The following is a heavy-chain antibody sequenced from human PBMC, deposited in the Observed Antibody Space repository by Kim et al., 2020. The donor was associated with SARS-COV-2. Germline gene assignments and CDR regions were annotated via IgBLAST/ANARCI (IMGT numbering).Heavy chain of an antibody. V-gene: IGHV3-30*18. CDR2: ISYDGSNK. J-gene: IGHJ6*02. Sequence: GGSLRLSCAASGFTFSSYGMHWVRQAPGKGLEWVAVISYDGSNKYYADSVKGRFTISRDNSKNTLYLQMNSLRAEDTAVYYCAKVGRIGISYYYGMDVWGQGTTVTVSS. D-gene: IGHD3-10*01. CDR1: GFTFSSYG. CDR3: AKVGRIGISYYYGMDV.